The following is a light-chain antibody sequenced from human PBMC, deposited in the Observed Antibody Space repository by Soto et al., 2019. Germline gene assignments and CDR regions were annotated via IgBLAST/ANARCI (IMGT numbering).Light chain of an antibody. V-gene: IGKV1-12*01. Sequence: EIQMTQSPSTLSAYVGDTVARTCRASQTISSWVAWYQQKPGQAPKLLIYAASVLESGVPSRFSGSGSGTDFTLTISSVQPEDFATYRCQQANSFPITFGQGTRLENK. CDR2: AAS. CDR1: QTISSW. CDR3: QQANSFPIT. J-gene: IGKJ5*01.